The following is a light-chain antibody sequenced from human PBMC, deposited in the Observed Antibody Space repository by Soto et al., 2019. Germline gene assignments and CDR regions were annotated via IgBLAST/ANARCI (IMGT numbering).Light chain of an antibody. CDR1: RGIGGY. J-gene: IGKJ5*01. Sequence: IQLTQSPSSLSASVGDRVTITFLASRGIGGYLAWYQPKGGKAPKLLIFAAATLRGGVPSRFSGSGSGTDFTFTVSSLQPEDSATYYCQQLKTFPITFGQGTRLEIK. CDR3: QQLKTFPIT. V-gene: IGKV1-9*01. CDR2: AAA.